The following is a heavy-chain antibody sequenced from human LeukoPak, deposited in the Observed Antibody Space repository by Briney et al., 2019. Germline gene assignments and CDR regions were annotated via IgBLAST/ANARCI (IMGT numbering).Heavy chain of an antibody. Sequence: ASVKVSCKASGGTFSSYAISWVRQAPGQGLEWMGWISAYNGNTNCAQKLQGRVTMTTDTSTSTAYMELRSLRSDDTAVYYCARDRPFPLGYCSSTSCYRPPFDYWGQGTLVTVSS. V-gene: IGHV1-18*01. J-gene: IGHJ4*02. CDR3: ARDRPFPLGYCSSTSCYRPPFDY. D-gene: IGHD2-2*01. CDR1: GGTFSSYA. CDR2: ISAYNGNT.